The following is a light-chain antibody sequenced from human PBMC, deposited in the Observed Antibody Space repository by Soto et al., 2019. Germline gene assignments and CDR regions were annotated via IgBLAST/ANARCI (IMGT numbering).Light chain of an antibody. Sequence: EIVLTQSPGTLPLSPGERATLSCRASQSVSSTHLAWFQQKPGQPPRLLIYGASTRDIGIPDRFSGRGSGTDFTLTISRLEPEDFAVYYCHHYGISPPSTFGGGTRVEIK. J-gene: IGKJ4*01. V-gene: IGKV3-20*01. CDR3: HHYGISPPST. CDR1: QSVSSTH. CDR2: GAS.